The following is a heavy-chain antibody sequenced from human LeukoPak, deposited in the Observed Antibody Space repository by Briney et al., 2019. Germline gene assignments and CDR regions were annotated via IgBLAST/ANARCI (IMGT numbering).Heavy chain of an antibody. CDR3: AKDKFPLGTVTTFRD. V-gene: IGHV3-23*01. J-gene: IGHJ4*01. D-gene: IGHD4-17*01. Sequence: GGSLRLSCAASGFTFSSYAMSWVRQAPGKGLEWVSAISGSGGSTYYADSVKGRFTISRDNSKNTLYLQMNSLRAEDTAVYYCAKDKFPLGTVTTFRDWGQGTLVTVSS. CDR2: ISGSGGST. CDR1: GFTFSSYA.